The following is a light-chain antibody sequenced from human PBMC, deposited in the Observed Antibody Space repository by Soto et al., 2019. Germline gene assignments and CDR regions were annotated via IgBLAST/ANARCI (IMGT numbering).Light chain of an antibody. CDR3: QQSYSTPVT. V-gene: IGKV1-39*01. CDR1: QSISSY. CDR2: AAS. J-gene: IGKJ5*01. Sequence: DIQMTHSPSSLSASVGDRVTITCRASQSISSYLNWYQQKPGKAPKLLIYAASSLQSGVPSRFSGSGSGTDFTLTISSLQPEDFATYYCQQSYSTPVTFGQGTRREIK.